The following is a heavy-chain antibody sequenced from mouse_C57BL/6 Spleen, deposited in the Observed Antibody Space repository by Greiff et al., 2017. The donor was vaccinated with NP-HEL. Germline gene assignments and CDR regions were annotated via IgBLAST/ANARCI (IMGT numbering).Heavy chain of an antibody. CDR1: GYTFTDYY. CDR3: ARREWTVAMDY. CDR2: INPNNGGT. Sequence: EVQLQQSGPELVKPGASVKISCKASGYTFTDYYMNWVKQSHGKSLEWIGDINPNNGGTSYNQKFKGKATLTVDKSSSTAYMELRSLTSEDSAVYYCARREWTVAMDYWGQGTSVTVSS. D-gene: IGHD1-1*01. V-gene: IGHV1-26*01. J-gene: IGHJ4*01.